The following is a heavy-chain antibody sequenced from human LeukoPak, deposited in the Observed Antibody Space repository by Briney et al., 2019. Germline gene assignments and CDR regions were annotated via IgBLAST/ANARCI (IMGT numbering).Heavy chain of an antibody. D-gene: IGHD6-13*01. CDR2: TSYDGSNK. CDR1: GFTFSSYG. J-gene: IGHJ4*02. Sequence: GRSLRLSCAASGFTFSSYGMHWVRQAPGKGLEWVAVTSYDGSNKYYADSVKGRFTISRDNSKNTLYLQMNSLRAEDTAVYYCAKTTVYSSSWYYFDYWGQGTLVTVSS. V-gene: IGHV3-30*18. CDR3: AKTTVYSSSWYYFDY.